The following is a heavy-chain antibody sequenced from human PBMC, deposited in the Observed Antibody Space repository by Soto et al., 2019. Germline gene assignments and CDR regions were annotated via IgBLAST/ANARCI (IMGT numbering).Heavy chain of an antibody. Sequence: PGGSLRLSCAASGFTFSGSAMHWVRQASGKGLEWVGRIRSKANSYATAYAASVKGRFTISRDDSKNTAYLQMNSLKTEDTAVYYCTRQVMTTVTTFDCSGYYGMDVWGQGTTVTVSS. CDR3: TRQVMTTVTTFDCSGYYGMDV. J-gene: IGHJ6*02. D-gene: IGHD4-17*01. V-gene: IGHV3-73*01. CDR2: IRSKANSYAT. CDR1: GFTFSGSA.